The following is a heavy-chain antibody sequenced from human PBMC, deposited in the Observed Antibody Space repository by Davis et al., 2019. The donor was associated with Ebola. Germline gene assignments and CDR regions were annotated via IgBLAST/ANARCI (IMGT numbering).Heavy chain of an antibody. CDR2: ISGSGAST. Sequence: GESLKISCVASGFTFENHAMNWVRQAPGRGLEWVSSISGSGASTYYADSVKGRFTISRDNSKNTLYLQMNILRAEDTARYYCTNYVQRGAFDIWGQGTMVTVSS. J-gene: IGHJ3*02. CDR1: GFTFENHA. D-gene: IGHD5-18*01. V-gene: IGHV3-23*01. CDR3: TNYVQRGAFDI.